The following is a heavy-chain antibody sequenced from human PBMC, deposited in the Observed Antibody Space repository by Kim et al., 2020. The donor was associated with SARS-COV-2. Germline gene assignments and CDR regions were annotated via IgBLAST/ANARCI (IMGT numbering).Heavy chain of an antibody. CDR2: ISSSSSTI. V-gene: IGHV3-48*02. CDR1: GFTFSSYS. Sequence: GGSLRLSCAASGFTFSSYSMNWVRQAPGKGLEWVSYISSSSSTIYYADSVKGRFTISRDNAKNSLYLQMNSLRDEDTAVYYCARIRVNTQWLAHDYWGQGTLVTVSS. D-gene: IGHD6-19*01. J-gene: IGHJ4*02. CDR3: ARIRVNTQWLAHDY.